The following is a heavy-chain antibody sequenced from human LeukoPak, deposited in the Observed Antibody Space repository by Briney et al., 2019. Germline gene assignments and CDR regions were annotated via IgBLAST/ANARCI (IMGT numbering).Heavy chain of an antibody. V-gene: IGHV4-61*01. D-gene: IGHD3-22*01. J-gene: IGHJ4*02. Sequence: PSETLSLTCTVSGGSISSSSYYWSWIRQPPGKGLEWIGYIYYSGSTNYNPSLKSRVTISVDTSKNQFSLKLSSVTAADTAVYYCAMTDSNFDYWGQGTLVTVSS. CDR1: GGSISSSSYY. CDR2: IYYSGST. CDR3: AMTDSNFDY.